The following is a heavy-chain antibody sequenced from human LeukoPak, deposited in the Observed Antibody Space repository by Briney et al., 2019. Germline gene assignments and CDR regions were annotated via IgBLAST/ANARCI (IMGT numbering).Heavy chain of an antibody. CDR1: GFTFSSYA. Sequence: GGSLRLSCAASGFTFSSYAMSWVRQAPGKGLEWVSAISGSGGSTYYADSVKGRFTISRDNSKNTLYLQMNSLRAEDTAVYYCAREAYQLPTQLDAFDIWGQGTMVTVSS. CDR2: ISGSGGST. J-gene: IGHJ3*02. D-gene: IGHD2-2*01. CDR3: AREAYQLPTQLDAFDI. V-gene: IGHV3-23*01.